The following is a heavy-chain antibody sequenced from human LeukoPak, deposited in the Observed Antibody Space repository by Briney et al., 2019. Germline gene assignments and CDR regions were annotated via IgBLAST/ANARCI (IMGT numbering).Heavy chain of an antibody. V-gene: IGHV3-9*01. CDR3: ARGGSTYFDS. CDR2: ISWNSGSI. CDR1: GFTFDDYT. J-gene: IGHJ4*01. Sequence: PGGSLRLSCAASGFTFDDYTMHWVRQAPGKGLEWVSLISWNSGSIGYADSVKGRFTISRDNAKNTLYLQMDTLRGEDTAVYYCARGGSTYFDSWGHGTLVTVSS. D-gene: IGHD3-16*01.